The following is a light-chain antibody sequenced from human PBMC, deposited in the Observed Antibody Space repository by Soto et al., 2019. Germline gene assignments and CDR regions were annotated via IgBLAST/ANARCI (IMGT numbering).Light chain of an antibody. J-gene: IGKJ1*01. Sequence: EIGMTQSPATLSVSPGERATLSCRASQDVGSKLAWYQQKPGQAHRLLIYGATTRATGIPARFSGSESGTPFTLNISSLQSEDFAVYYCQQCSDSPPWTFGQGTKVDI. CDR1: QDVGSK. CDR3: QQCSDSPPWT. V-gene: IGKV3-15*01. CDR2: GAT.